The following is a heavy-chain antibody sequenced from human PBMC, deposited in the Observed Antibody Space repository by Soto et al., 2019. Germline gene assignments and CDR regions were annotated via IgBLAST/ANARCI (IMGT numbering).Heavy chain of an antibody. Sequence: PSETLSLTCTVSGGSISSSSYYWGWTRQPPGKGLEWIGSIYYSGSTYYNPSLKSRVTISVDTSKNQFSLKLSSVTAADTAVYYCARQGYYYGSGSYYFDYYYYGMDVWGQGTTVTVSS. D-gene: IGHD3-10*01. V-gene: IGHV4-39*01. CDR1: GGSISSSSYY. CDR2: IYYSGST. CDR3: ARQGYYYGSGSYYFDYYYYGMDV. J-gene: IGHJ6*02.